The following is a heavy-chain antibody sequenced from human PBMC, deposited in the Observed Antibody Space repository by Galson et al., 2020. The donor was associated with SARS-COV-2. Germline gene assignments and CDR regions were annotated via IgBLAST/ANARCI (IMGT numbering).Heavy chain of an antibody. CDR3: ARDRHYYESSGYFPDAFDM. V-gene: IGHV3-7*03. CDR2: IKQDGSEK. D-gene: IGHD3-22*01. J-gene: IGHJ3*02. CDR1: GFTCSSYW. Sequence: GGSLRLSCAASGFTCSSYWMSWVRQAPGKGLEWVAKIKQDGSEKYYVDSVKGRFTISRDNAKNSLYLQMNSLRAEDTAVYYCARDRHYYESSGYFPDAFDMWGQGTMVTVSS.